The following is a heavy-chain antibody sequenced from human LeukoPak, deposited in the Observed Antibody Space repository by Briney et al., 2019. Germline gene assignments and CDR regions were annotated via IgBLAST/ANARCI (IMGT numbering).Heavy chain of an antibody. CDR3: ATSSRWEEPAAASPYYYYGMDV. Sequence: SQTLSLTCTVSGGSISSGGYYWSWIRLHPGKGLEWIGYIYYSGSTYYNPSLKSRVTISVDTSKNQFSLKLSSVTAADTAVYYCATSSRWEEPAAASPYYYYGMDVWGQGTTVTVSS. CDR2: IYYSGST. CDR1: GGSISSGGYY. V-gene: IGHV4-31*03. D-gene: IGHD2-2*01. J-gene: IGHJ6*02.